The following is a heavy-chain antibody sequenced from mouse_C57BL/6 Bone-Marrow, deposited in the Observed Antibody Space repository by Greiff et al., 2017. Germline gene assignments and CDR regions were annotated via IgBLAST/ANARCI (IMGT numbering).Heavy chain of an antibody. Sequence: QVQLQQPGAELVRPGSSVKLSCKASGYTFTSYWMHWVKQRPIQGLEWIGNIDPSDSETHYNQKFKDKATLTVDKSSSTAYMQLSSLTSEDSAVYYCARGTGVYGSSYDWYFDVWGTGTTVTVSS. J-gene: IGHJ1*03. CDR1: GYTFTSYW. V-gene: IGHV1-52*01. CDR2: IDPSDSET. CDR3: ARGTGVYGSSYDWYFDV. D-gene: IGHD1-1*01.